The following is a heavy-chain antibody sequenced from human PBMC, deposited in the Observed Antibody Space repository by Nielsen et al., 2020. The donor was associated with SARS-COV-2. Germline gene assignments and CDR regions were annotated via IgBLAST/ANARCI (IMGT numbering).Heavy chain of an antibody. V-gene: IGHV3-53*01. Sequence: GESLKISCAASGFTVSSNYMSWVRQAPGKGLEWVSVIYSGGSTYYADSVKGRFTISRDNAKNSLYLQMNSLRAEDTAVYYCARAVYGSGRRPDWFDPWGQGTLVTVSS. CDR1: GFTVSSNY. D-gene: IGHD3-10*01. CDR3: ARAVYGSGRRPDWFDP. J-gene: IGHJ5*02. CDR2: IYSGGST.